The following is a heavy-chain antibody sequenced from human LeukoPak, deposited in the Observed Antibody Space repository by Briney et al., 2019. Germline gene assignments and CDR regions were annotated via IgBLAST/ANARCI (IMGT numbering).Heavy chain of an antibody. CDR1: GFTVSSNY. CDR2: IYSGGST. D-gene: IGHD3-16*02. V-gene: IGHV3-66*01. CDR3: ARDLLTNYDYVWGSYRPLTFDY. Sequence: GGSLRLSCAASGFTVSSNYMSWVRQAPGKGLEWVSVIYSGGSTYYADSVKGRFTISRDNSKNSLYLQMNSLRAEDTAVYYCARDLLTNYDYVWGSYRPLTFDYWGQGTLVTVS. J-gene: IGHJ4*02.